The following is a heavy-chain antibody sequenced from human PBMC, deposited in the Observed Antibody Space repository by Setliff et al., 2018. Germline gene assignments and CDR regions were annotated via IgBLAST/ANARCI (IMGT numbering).Heavy chain of an antibody. J-gene: IGHJ4*02. V-gene: IGHV1-69*13. CDR3: ARLGVVELQHDYGDNENSYYFDY. CDR1: GGTFSSYA. D-gene: IGHD4-17*01. CDR2: IIPIFGTA. Sequence: SVKVSCKASGGTFSSYAISWVRQAPGQGLEWMGGIIPIFGTANYAQKFQGRVTITADESTSTASMELSSLRSEDTAVYYCARLGVVELQHDYGDNENSYYFDYWGQGTLVTVSS.